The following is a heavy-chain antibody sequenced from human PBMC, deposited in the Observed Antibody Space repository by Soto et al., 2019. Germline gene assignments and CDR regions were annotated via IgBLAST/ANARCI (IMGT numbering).Heavy chain of an antibody. CDR3: ARRAGYSSSWYFFDY. V-gene: IGHV5-51*03. CDR1: GYSFTDYW. Sequence: EVQLVQSGAEVKKPGESLKISCKGSGYSFTDYWIGWVRQMPGKGLEWMGIIYPGDSDTRYSPSFQGQVTISVDKSIPPAYLQWSSLKASDTAMYYCARRAGYSSSWYFFDYWGQGTLVTVSS. J-gene: IGHJ4*02. D-gene: IGHD6-13*01. CDR2: IYPGDSDT.